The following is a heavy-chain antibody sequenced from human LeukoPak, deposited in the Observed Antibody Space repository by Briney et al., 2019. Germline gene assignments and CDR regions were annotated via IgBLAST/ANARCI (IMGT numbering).Heavy chain of an antibody. D-gene: IGHD2-15*01. Sequence: SVTVSCKASGGTFSSYAISWVRQAPGQGLEWMGRIIPILGIANYAQKFQGRVTITADKSTSTAYMELSSLRSEDTAVYYCAREGDPCSGGSCYPSYGMDVWGQGTTVTVSS. CDR2: IIPILGIA. CDR1: GGTFSSYA. V-gene: IGHV1-69*04. J-gene: IGHJ6*02. CDR3: AREGDPCSGGSCYPSYGMDV.